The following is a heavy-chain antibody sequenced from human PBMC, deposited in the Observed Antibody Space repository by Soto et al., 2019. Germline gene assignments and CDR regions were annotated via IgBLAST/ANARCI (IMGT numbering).Heavy chain of an antibody. CDR2: IYYNGDT. Sequence: QLQLKQSGPGLVKPLETLSLTCTVSGGSVSSGSFYWGWIRQPPGKGLEWIGGIYYNGDTYYNPSLNSRGTISVDTSENQFSLKLSYVTGADTAVYYCARRDIDNWNQGHAFAFWGRGTMVAVSS. CDR1: GGSVSSGSFY. D-gene: IGHD1-20*01. J-gene: IGHJ3*01. CDR3: ARRDIDNWNQGHAFAF. V-gene: IGHV4-39*01.